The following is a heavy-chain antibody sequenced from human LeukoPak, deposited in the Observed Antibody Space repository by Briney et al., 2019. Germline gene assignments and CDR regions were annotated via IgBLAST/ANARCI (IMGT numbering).Heavy chain of an antibody. CDR1: GFTFSNYA. V-gene: IGHV3-23*01. CDR2: ISGSAGTT. D-gene: IGHD3-16*01. CDR3: AKSSGFGAARYYFDY. J-gene: IGHJ4*02. Sequence: GGSLRLSCAASGFTFSNYALNWVRQAPGKGLEWVSVISGSAGTTYYADSVKGRFTISRDNSKNTLYLQMNSLRAEDTAVYYCAKSSGFGAARYYFDYWGQGTLVTVSS.